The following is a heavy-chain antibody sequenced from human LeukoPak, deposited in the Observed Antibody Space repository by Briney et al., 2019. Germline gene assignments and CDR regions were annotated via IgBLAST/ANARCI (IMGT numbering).Heavy chain of an antibody. D-gene: IGHD3-22*01. J-gene: IGHJ3*02. CDR1: GGSFSGYY. CDR2: INHSGST. CDR3: AGMTYYYDSSGYPGAFDI. Sequence: SETLSLTCAVYGGSFSGYYWSWIRQPPGKGLEWIGEINHSGSTNYNPSLKSRVTISVDTSKNQFSLKLSSVTAADTAVYYCAGMTYYYDSSGYPGAFDIWGQGTMVTVSS. V-gene: IGHV4-34*01.